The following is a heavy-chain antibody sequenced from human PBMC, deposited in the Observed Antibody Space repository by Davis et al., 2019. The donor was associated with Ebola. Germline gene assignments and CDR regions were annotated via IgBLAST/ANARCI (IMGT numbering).Heavy chain of an antibody. Sequence: GSLRLSCTVSGGSISSSNWWSWVRQPPGKGLEWIGEIYHSGSTNYNPSLKSRVTISVDTSKNQFSLKLSSVTAADTAVYYCARQYRGVYFDYWGQGTLVTVSS. V-gene: IGHV4-4*02. CDR3: ARQYRGVYFDY. CDR2: IYHSGST. D-gene: IGHD6-6*01. J-gene: IGHJ4*02. CDR1: GGSISSSNW.